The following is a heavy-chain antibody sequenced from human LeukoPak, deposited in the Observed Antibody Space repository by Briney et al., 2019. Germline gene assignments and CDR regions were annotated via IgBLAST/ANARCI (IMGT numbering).Heavy chain of an antibody. CDR3: AREDSSSWNLGWFDP. CDR1: AGSISSSSYY. CDR2: IYDTEST. Sequence: PSETLSLTCTVSAGSISSSSYYWGWIRHPPGKGLQRIGRIYDTESTYNNPCLKSRVTISVDTSKHQFSLKLSSVTAADTAVYYCAREDSSSWNLGWFDPWGQGTLVTVSS. J-gene: IGHJ5*02. V-gene: IGHV4-39*07. D-gene: IGHD6-13*01.